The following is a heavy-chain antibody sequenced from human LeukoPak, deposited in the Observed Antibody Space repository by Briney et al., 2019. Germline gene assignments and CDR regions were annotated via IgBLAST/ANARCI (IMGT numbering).Heavy chain of an antibody. J-gene: IGHJ4*02. Sequence: GGSLRLSCAASGFTFSSYWMSWVRQAPGKGLEWVSYISSSSSTIYYADSVKGRFTISRDNAKNSLYLQMNSLRAEDTAVYYCARSSGRHYFDYWGQGTLVTVSS. D-gene: IGHD6-19*01. CDR1: GFTFSSYW. CDR3: ARSSGRHYFDY. V-gene: IGHV3-48*04. CDR2: ISSSSSTI.